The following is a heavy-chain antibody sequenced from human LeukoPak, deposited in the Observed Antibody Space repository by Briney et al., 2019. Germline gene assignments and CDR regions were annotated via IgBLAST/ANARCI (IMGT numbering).Heavy chain of an antibody. CDR3: ARSRDGYNYFNYYYYMDV. Sequence: ASVKVSCKASGYTFTSYGISWVRQAPGQGLEWMGWISGYNGHTNYAQKLQGRVTMTTDTSATTAYMELRSLRSDDTAVYYCARSRDGYNYFNYYYYMDVWGKGTTVTVSS. V-gene: IGHV1-18*01. CDR2: ISGYNGHT. CDR1: GYTFTSYG. D-gene: IGHD5-24*01. J-gene: IGHJ6*03.